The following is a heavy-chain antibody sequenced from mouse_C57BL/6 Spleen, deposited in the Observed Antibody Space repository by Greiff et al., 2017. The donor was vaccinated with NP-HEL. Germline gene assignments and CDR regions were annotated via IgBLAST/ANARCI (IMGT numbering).Heavy chain of an antibody. CDR2: IDPETGGT. V-gene: IGHV1-15*01. J-gene: IGHJ2*01. CDR1: GYTFTDYE. Sequence: VQLQQSGAELVRPGASVTLSCKASGYTFTDYEMHWVKQTPVHGLEWIGAIDPETGGTAYNQKFKGKAILTADKSSSTAYMELRSLTSEDSVVYYCTRLGGSSPFDYWGQGTTLTVSS. D-gene: IGHD1-1*01. CDR3: TRLGGSSPFDY.